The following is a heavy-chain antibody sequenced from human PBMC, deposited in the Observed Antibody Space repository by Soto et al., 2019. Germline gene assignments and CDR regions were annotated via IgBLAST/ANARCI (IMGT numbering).Heavy chain of an antibody. CDR1: GYTFTIYY. CDR3: ARETMTTVNNDAFDI. Sequence: ASVKVSCTESGYTFTIYYMHWVRQAPGQGLEWMGIINPSGGSTSYAQKFQGRVTITRDTSTSTVYMELSSLRSEDTAVYYCARETMTTVNNDAFDIWGQGTMVTVSS. V-gene: IGHV1-46*03. D-gene: IGHD4-17*01. J-gene: IGHJ3*02. CDR2: INPSGGST.